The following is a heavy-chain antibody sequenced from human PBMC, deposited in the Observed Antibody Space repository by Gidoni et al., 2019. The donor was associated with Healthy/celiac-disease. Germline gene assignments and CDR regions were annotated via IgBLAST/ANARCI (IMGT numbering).Heavy chain of an antibody. CDR2: IYWDDDK. V-gene: IGHV2-5*02. CDR1: GFSLRTSGVG. D-gene: IGHD3-3*01. J-gene: IGHJ4*02. Sequence: QITLKESGPTLVKPTQTLTLTCTFSGFSLRTSGVGVGWIRQPPGKALEWLALIYWDDDKHYSPSMKSRLNITKDTSKNQVVLTMTNMDPVDTATYYCAHRREKLYYDFWSGYYSDYFDYWGQGTLVTVSS. CDR3: AHRREKLYYDFWSGYYSDYFDY.